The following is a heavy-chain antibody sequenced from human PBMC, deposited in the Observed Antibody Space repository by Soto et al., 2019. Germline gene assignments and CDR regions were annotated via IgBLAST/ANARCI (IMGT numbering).Heavy chain of an antibody. CDR2: VSIGGST. CDR1: GFTFSSYA. Sequence: DVQLLESGGGLVQPEGSLRLSCAESGFTFSSYAMGWVRQGPGQGLEWVAVVSIGGSTHYADSVRRRFTISRDNSKNTLSLQMNSLTAEDSAVYFCAKLRGAGAHFDYWGQGALVTVSS. D-gene: IGHD2-15*01. J-gene: IGHJ4*02. CDR3: AKLRGAGAHFDY. V-gene: IGHV3-23*01.